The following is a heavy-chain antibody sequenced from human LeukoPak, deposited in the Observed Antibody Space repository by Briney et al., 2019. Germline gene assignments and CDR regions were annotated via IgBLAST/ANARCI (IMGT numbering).Heavy chain of an antibody. CDR1: GFTFDDYA. Sequence: GGSLRLSCAASGFTFDDYAMHWVRQAPGKGLEWVSGISWSGGNTRYVDSVKGRFTISRDNAKNSLYLQMNSLRAEDTALYYCARCRSGGSCYRDVFDIWGQGTMVTVSS. J-gene: IGHJ3*02. CDR3: ARCRSGGSCYRDVFDI. V-gene: IGHV3-20*04. CDR2: ISWSGGNT. D-gene: IGHD2-15*01.